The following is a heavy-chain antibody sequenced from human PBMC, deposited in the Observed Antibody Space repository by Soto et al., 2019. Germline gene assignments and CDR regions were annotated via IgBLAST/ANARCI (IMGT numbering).Heavy chain of an antibody. CDR3: ASFYGSGGYYKFY. CDR1: GYTFTSYY. V-gene: IGHV1-46*01. D-gene: IGHD3-10*01. Sequence: ASVKASCKASGYTFTSYYMHWVRQAPGKGLEWMGIINPSGGSTSYAQKFQGRVTMTRDTSTSTVYMELSSLRSEDTAVYYCASFYGSGGYYKFYWGQVTLVTVS. J-gene: IGHJ4*02. CDR2: INPSGGST.